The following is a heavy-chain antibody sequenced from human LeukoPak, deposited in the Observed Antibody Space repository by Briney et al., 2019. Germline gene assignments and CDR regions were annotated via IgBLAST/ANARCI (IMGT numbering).Heavy chain of an antibody. J-gene: IGHJ4*02. CDR1: GFTFSSYW. V-gene: IGHV3-7*01. CDR2: INQDASEI. D-gene: IGHD2-21*02. Sequence: GGSLRLSCAASGFTFSSYWMNWYRQAPGKGLEWVGNINQDASEINYVDSVRGRFTISRDNAKNSLYLQMNSLRAEDTALYYCATDRDNSDWQKRFDSWGQGTLVTVYS. CDR3: ATDRDNSDWQKRFDS.